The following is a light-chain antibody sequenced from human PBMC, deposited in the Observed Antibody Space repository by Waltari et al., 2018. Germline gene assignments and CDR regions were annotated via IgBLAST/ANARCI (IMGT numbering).Light chain of an antibody. CDR2: DVN. Sequence: QSALTQPGSVSGSPGQSITISCTGTSSDVGAYGYVSWYQQKPDQAPKLLIFDVNNRALGVSNRFSGSKAGNTASLTISGLQAEDESDYYCCSFTARGTWIFGGGTRLTVV. CDR1: SSDVGAYGY. J-gene: IGLJ2*01. V-gene: IGLV2-14*03. CDR3: CSFTARGTWI.